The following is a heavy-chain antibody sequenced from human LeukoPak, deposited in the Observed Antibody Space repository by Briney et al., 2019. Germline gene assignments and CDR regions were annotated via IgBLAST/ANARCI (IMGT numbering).Heavy chain of an antibody. V-gene: IGHV4-59*08. CDR1: GGSISRHY. Sequence: SETLSLTCSASGGSISRHYWSWIRQPPGKGLKWIGYISYSGGTRYNPSFQSRVTISLGTSKTHFSLKLTSVTAADTAMYYCARLLNNDNAGDPDTFDMWGPGTMVTVSS. D-gene: IGHD4-17*01. J-gene: IGHJ3*02. CDR3: ARLLNNDNAGDPDTFDM. CDR2: ISYSGGT.